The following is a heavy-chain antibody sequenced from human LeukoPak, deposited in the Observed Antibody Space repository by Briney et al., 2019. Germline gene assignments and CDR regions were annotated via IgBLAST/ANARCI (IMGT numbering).Heavy chain of an antibody. CDR3: ARHGSALRYFDYYFDY. CDR2: IYYSGST. V-gene: IGHV4-39*01. CDR1: GGSISSSSYY. J-gene: IGHJ4*02. Sequence: PSETLSLTCTVSGGSISSSSYYWGWIRQPPGKGLEWIGSIYYSGSTYYNPSLKSRVTISVDTSKNQFSLKLSSVTAADTAVYYCARHGSALRYFDYYFDYWGQGTLVTVSS. D-gene: IGHD3-9*01.